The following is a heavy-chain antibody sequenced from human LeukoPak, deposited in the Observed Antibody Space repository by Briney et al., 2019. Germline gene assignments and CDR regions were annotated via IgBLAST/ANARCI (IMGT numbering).Heavy chain of an antibody. CDR2: IDHSGST. D-gene: IGHD2-15*01. CDR1: GGSFSCYC. Sequence: SETLSLTCAVYGGSFSCYCWSWIRQPPGKGLEWIGEIDHSGSTNYNPSLKSRVTISVDTSKNQFSLKLSSVTAADTAVYYCARVAPGYHYYYYMDVWGKGTTVTVS. CDR3: ARVAPGYHYYYYMDV. V-gene: IGHV4-34*01. J-gene: IGHJ6*03.